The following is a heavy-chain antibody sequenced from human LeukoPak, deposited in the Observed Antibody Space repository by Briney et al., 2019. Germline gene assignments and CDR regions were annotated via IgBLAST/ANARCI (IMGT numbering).Heavy chain of an antibody. V-gene: IGHV1-46*01. D-gene: IGHD1-1*01. CDR1: GCTFTSYY. CDR3: ARDQEAGTPGV. CDR2: INPSGGST. Sequence: ASVKVSCKASGCTFTSYYMHRVRQAPGQGLEWMGIINPSGGSTSYAQKFQGRVTMTRDTSTSTVYMELSSLRSEDTAVYYCARDQEAGTPGVWGKGTTVTVSS. J-gene: IGHJ6*04.